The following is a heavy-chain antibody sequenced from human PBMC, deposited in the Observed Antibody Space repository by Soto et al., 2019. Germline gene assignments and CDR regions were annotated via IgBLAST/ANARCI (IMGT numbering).Heavy chain of an antibody. CDR2: VSDEGNYK. J-gene: IGHJ3*02. Sequence: QEQLVESGGGVVQPGGSLTLSCAASGVTFRSYGMHWVRQAPGNGLEWVAVVSDEGNYKYYAESVKGRFTIYREHYKNTLYRQLNSLSAEDTAVYFCAKGNYPGRNAPERFAFDIWGQGTMVSVSS. CDR1: GVTFRSYG. D-gene: IGHD1-7*01. V-gene: IGHV3-30*18. CDR3: AKGNYPGRNAPERFAFDI.